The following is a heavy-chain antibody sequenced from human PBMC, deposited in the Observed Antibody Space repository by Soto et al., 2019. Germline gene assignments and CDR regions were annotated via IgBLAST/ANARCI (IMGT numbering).Heavy chain of an antibody. V-gene: IGHV4-31*03. D-gene: IGHD4-17*01. CDR3: ARDNGDSTPWYFDL. J-gene: IGHJ2*01. CDR2: IYYSGST. CDR1: GGSISSGGYY. Sequence: QVQLQESGPGLVKPSQTLSLTCTVSGGSISSGGYYWSWISQHPGKGLEWIGYIYYSGSTYYNPSLKSRVTISVDTSKNQFSLKLSSVTAADTAVYYCARDNGDSTPWYFDLWGRGTLVTVSS.